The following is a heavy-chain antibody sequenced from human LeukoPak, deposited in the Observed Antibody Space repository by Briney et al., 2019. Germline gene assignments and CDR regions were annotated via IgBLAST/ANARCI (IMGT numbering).Heavy chain of an antibody. Sequence: SETLSLTCTVSGGSVSSGSYYWSWIRQPPGKGLEWIGYIYYSGSTNYNPSLKSRVTISVDTSKNQFSLKLSSVTAADTAVYYCARDSYSSSWYNWFDPWGQGTLVTVSS. J-gene: IGHJ5*02. CDR3: ARDSYSSSWYNWFDP. CDR2: IYYSGST. D-gene: IGHD6-13*01. CDR1: GGSVSSGSYY. V-gene: IGHV4-61*01.